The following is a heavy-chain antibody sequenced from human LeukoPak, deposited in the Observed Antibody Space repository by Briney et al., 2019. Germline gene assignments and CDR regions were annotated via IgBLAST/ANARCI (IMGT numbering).Heavy chain of an antibody. Sequence: GGSLRLSCAASGFTLDDYGLHWVRQVPGKGLEWVSGINYQSATFDADSVKGRFTISRDNAKSLLFLVMDSLRPEDSALYYCVKDAGIAARPWYFDSWGQGTQVIVSS. CDR3: VKDAGIAARPWYFDS. D-gene: IGHD6-6*01. CDR2: INYQSATF. CDR1: GFTLDDYG. V-gene: IGHV3-9*01. J-gene: IGHJ4*02.